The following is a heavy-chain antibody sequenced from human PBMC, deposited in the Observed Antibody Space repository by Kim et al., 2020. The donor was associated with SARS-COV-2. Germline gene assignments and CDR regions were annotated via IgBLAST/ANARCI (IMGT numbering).Heavy chain of an antibody. Sequence: YSPSFQGQVTISADKSISTAYLQWSSRKASDTAMYYCARHRKSSLNWFDPWGQGTLVTVSS. V-gene: IGHV5-10-1*01. J-gene: IGHJ5*02. CDR3: ARHRKSSLNWFDP. D-gene: IGHD6-19*01.